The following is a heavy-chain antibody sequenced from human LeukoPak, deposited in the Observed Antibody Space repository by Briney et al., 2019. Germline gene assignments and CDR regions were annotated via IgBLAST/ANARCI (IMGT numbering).Heavy chain of an antibody. CDR3: ARGRESWFDP. CDR2: MNPNSGNT. J-gene: IGHJ5*02. V-gene: IGHV1-8*02. Sequence: ASVKVSCKASGGTFSSYAISWVRQAPGQGLEWMGWMNPNSGNTGYAQKFQGRVTMTRNTSISTAYMELSSLRSEDTAVYYCARGRESWFDPWGQGTLVTVSS. CDR1: GGTFSSYA.